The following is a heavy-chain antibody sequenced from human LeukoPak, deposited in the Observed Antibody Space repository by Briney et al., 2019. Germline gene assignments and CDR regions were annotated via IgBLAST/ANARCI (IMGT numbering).Heavy chain of an antibody. V-gene: IGHV3-48*03. J-gene: IGHJ4*02. CDR3: ARLGDKDVDIVATIEWGFDY. CDR1: GFTFSSYE. D-gene: IGHD5-12*01. CDR2: ISSSGFTI. Sequence: GSLRLSCAASGFTFSSYEMNWVRQAPGKGLEWVSYISSSGFTIYYADSVKGRFTISRDNARNSLFLQMNSLRAEDTAVYYCARLGDKDVDIVATIEWGFDYWGQGALVTVSS.